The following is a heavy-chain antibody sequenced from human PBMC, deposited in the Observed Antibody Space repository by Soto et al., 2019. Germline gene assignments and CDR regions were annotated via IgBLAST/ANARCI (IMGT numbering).Heavy chain of an antibody. CDR2: ISAYNGNT. D-gene: IGHD2-2*01. CDR3: ASSPTSVVVPAASFDY. Sequence: QVQLVQSGAEVKKPGASVKVSCKASGYTFTSYGISGVRQAPGQGLEWMGWISAYNGNTNYAQKLQGRVTMTTDTSTSTAYMELRSLRSDDTAVYYCASSPTSVVVPAASFDYWGQGTLVTVSS. J-gene: IGHJ4*02. V-gene: IGHV1-18*01. CDR1: GYTFTSYG.